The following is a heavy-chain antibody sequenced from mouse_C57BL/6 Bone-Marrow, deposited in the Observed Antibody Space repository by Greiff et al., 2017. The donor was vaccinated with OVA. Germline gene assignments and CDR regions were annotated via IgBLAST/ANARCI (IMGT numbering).Heavy chain of an antibody. Sequence: EVQGVESGTVLARPGASVKMSCKTSGYTFTSYWMHWVKQRPGQGLEWIGAIYPGNSDTSYNQKFKGKAKLTAVTSASTAYMELSSLTNEDSAVYYCTPYYYGSSYNFDYWGQGTTLTVSS. J-gene: IGHJ2*01. CDR2: IYPGNSDT. CDR1: GYTFTSYW. V-gene: IGHV1-5*01. D-gene: IGHD1-1*01. CDR3: TPYYYGSSYNFDY.